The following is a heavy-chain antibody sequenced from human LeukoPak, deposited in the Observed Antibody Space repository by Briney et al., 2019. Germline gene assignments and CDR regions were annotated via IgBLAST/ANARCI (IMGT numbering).Heavy chain of an antibody. CDR3: AKDHPYSSGWYVRTYFDY. D-gene: IGHD6-19*01. V-gene: IGHV3-23*01. CDR1: GFTFSSYA. CDR2: ISGSCGST. Sequence: GGSLRLSCAASGFTFSSYAMSWVRQAPGKGLEWVSAISGSCGSTYYADSVKGRFTISRDNSKNTLYLQMNSLRAEDTAVYYCAKDHPYSSGWYVRTYFDYWGQGTLVTVSS. J-gene: IGHJ4*02.